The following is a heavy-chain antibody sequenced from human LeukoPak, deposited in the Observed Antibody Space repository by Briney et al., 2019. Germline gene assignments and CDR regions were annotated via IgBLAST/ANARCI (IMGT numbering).Heavy chain of an antibody. Sequence: QPGGSLRLSCAASGFTFSSYGMHWVRQAPGKGLEWVAVIWYDGSNKYYADSVKGRFTISRDNSKNTLYLQMNSLRAEDTAVYYCARDSLPRAFWSGSFDPWGQGTLVTVSS. CDR3: ARDSLPRAFWSGSFDP. CDR2: IWYDGSNK. CDR1: GFTFSSYG. J-gene: IGHJ5*02. D-gene: IGHD3-3*01. V-gene: IGHV3-33*01.